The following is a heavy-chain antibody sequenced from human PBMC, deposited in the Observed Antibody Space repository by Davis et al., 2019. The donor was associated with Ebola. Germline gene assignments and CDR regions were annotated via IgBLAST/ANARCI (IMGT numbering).Heavy chain of an antibody. Sequence: AASVKVSCKASGGTFSSYAITWVRQAPGQGLEWMGWINPHNGNTNYAQNVQGRVTMTTDTSTSTAYMEVGSLRSDDTSVYYCARAQFPTTSDHWGQGTLVIVSS. J-gene: IGHJ4*02. D-gene: IGHD1-1*01. CDR3: ARAQFPTTSDH. V-gene: IGHV1-18*01. CDR2: INPHNGNT. CDR1: GGTFSSYA.